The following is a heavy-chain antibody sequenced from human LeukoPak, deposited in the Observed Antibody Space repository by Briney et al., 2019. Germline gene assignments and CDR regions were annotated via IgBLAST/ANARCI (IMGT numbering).Heavy chain of an antibody. V-gene: IGHV3-23*01. Sequence: GESLRLSCAASGFTFSNYGMSWVRQAPGKGLEWVSVISVSGSRAYYADFVKGRFTVSRDNSKNTVLLQMNSLRVEDTAVYYCTKDHDGMHAWGQGTTVTVSS. J-gene: IGHJ6*02. CDR2: ISVSGSRA. CDR3: TKDHDGMHA. CDR1: GFTFSNYG.